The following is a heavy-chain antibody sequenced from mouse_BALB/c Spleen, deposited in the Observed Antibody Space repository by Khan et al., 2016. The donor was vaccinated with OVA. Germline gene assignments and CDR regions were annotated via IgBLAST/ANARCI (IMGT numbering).Heavy chain of an antibody. CDR3: AQGTTTSYWCCDV. Sequence: QVQLQQPGAELVRPGASVNLSCKTSGYSFSSYWMNWVKQRPGQGLEWIAMIYPSDSETRLDQKFKDKATLTVDKSSRTAYMQLSSPTSEDSAVYCCAQGTTTSYWCCDVWGTGATVTVSS. CDR2: IYPSDSET. J-gene: IGHJ1*03. CDR1: GYSFSSYW. D-gene: IGHD2-12*01. V-gene: IGHV1-74*01.